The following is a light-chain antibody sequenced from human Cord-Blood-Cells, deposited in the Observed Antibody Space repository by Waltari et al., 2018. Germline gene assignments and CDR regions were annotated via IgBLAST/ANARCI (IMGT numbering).Light chain of an antibody. J-gene: IGKJ1*01. CDR3: QQYYSTPWT. V-gene: IGKV4-1*01. Sequence: INCKSSQSVLYSSNNKNYLAWYQQKPGQPPKLLIYWASTRESGVPDRFSGSGSGTDFTLTISSLQAEDVAVYYCQQYYSTPWTFGQGTKVEIK. CDR2: WAS. CDR1: QSVLYSSNNKNY.